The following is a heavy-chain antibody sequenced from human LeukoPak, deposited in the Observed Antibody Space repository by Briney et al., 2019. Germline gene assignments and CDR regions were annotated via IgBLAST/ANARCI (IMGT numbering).Heavy chain of an antibody. J-gene: IGHJ3*02. V-gene: IGHV5-51*01. CDR1: GYSFTTYW. CDR3: ARFYDSGGYYAFDI. D-gene: IGHD3-22*01. Sequence: GESLKISCKGSGYSFTTYWIGWVRQMPGKGLEWMGNIYPGDSDTRYSPSFQGQVSISADKSISTASLQWSSLKASDTAMFYCARFYDSGGYYAFDIWGKGTTVTVSS. CDR2: IYPGDSDT.